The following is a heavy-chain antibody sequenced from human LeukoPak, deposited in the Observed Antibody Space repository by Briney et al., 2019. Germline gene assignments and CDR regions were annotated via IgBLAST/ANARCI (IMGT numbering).Heavy chain of an antibody. CDR1: GFTFSSYW. J-gene: IGHJ4*02. V-gene: IGHV3-74*01. D-gene: IGHD5-24*01. CDR2: IDSDATTT. Sequence: GGSLGLSCAASGFTFSSYWMHWVRQTPGEGLVWVSRIDSDATTTTYADSVKGRFTISRDNAKNTLYLQMNSLRAEDTAVYYCARDGYNYLFDYWGQGTLVTVSS. CDR3: ARDGYNYLFDY.